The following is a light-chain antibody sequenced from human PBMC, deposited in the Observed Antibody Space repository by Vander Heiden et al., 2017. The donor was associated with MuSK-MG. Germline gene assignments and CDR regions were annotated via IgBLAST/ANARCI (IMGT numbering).Light chain of an antibody. CDR1: SSDVGGYNY. J-gene: IGLJ2*01. Sequence: QSALTHTPSASGSPGHSVTISCTGTSSDVGGYNYVSWYQQLPGKAPKLMIYQVSKRPSGVPDRFSGSKSVNTASLTVSGLQAEDEADYYCISDVVIYVVFGGGTKLNGL. CDR3: ISDVVIYVV. V-gene: IGLV2-8*01. CDR2: QVS.